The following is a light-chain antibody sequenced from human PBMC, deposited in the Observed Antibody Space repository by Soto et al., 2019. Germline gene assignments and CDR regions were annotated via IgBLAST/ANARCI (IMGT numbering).Light chain of an antibody. CDR3: CSYTRSGTII. CDR1: SGDIGDYNY. Sequence: QSVLAQPASVSGSPGQSISISCVGTSGDIGDYNYVSWYQQHPGKVPKVIIYDVSNRPSGVSYRFSGTKSGNTASLTVSGLQAEDEADYYCCSYTRSGTIIFGTGTEVTVL. V-gene: IGLV2-14*01. CDR2: DVS. J-gene: IGLJ1*01.